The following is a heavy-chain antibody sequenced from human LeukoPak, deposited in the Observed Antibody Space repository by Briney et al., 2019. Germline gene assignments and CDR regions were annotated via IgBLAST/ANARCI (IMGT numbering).Heavy chain of an antibody. D-gene: IGHD3-10*01. CDR1: GASISGSGYY. J-gene: IGHJ4*02. CDR3: ARGPTLWLNFDH. CDR2: IYHSGTT. Sequence: SETLSLTCAVSGASISGSGYYWGWIRQPPGKGLEWIGTIYHSGTTYDNPSLKRRVTISVDTSKNQLSLNLTSVTAADTAVYFCARGPTLWLNFDHWGQGALITVSS. V-gene: IGHV4-39*01.